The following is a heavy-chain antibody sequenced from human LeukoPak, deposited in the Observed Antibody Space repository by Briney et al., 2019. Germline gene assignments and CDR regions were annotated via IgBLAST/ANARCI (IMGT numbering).Heavy chain of an antibody. V-gene: IGHV3-15*04. CDR1: GFTFDYAW. J-gene: IGHJ6*02. CDR2: TVSEIDGGTT. CDR3: TTDEDWNYARKDV. Sequence: PGGSLRLSCAASGFTFDYAWMSWVRQVPGKGLEWVGQTVSEIDGGTTDYAAPVKGRFTISRDDSKSTLYLQMNSLKIEDTAVYYCTTDEDWNYARKDVWGQGATVIVSS. D-gene: IGHD1-7*01.